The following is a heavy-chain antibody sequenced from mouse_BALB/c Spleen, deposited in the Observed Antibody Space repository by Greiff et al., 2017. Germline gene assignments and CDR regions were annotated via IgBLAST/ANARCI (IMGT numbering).Heavy chain of an antibody. Sequence: VQLQQPGAELVKPGASVKLSCKASGYTFTSYWMHWVKQRPGQGLEWIGEINPSNGRTNYNEKFKSKATLTVDKSSSTAYMQLSSLTSEDSAVYYCARRGLLRLPAWFAYWGQGTLVTVSA. J-gene: IGHJ3*01. CDR2: INPSNGRT. D-gene: IGHD1-2*01. CDR1: GYTFTSYW. V-gene: IGHV1S81*02. CDR3: ARRGLLRLPAWFAY.